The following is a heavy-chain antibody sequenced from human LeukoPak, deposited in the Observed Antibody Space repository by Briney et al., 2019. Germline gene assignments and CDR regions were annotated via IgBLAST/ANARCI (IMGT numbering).Heavy chain of an antibody. J-gene: IGHJ3*02. CDR2: ISHNSNYI. CDR1: GFTFNTYS. CDR3: AKDVGSGYLSDAFDI. D-gene: IGHD3-3*01. Sequence: GGSLRLSCAASGFTFNTYSLDWVRQAPGKGLEWVSSISHNSNYIYYADSVKGRFTVSRDNAKNSLFLQMNSLRAEDTAVYHCAKDVGSGYLSDAFDIWGQGTMVTVSS. V-gene: IGHV3-21*01.